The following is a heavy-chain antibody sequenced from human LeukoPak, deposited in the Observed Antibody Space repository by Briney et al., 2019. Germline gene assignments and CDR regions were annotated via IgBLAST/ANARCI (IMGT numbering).Heavy chain of an antibody. CDR1: GYTFSGHY. CDR3: ARVVGFGDYPFDY. Sequence: ASVKVSCKASGYTFSGHYMHWVRQAPGQGLEWMGWIDPNSGGTKYAQKFQGRVTMTRDTSISTAYMELRRLKSDDTAMYYCARVVGFGDYPFDYWGQGTLVTVSS. J-gene: IGHJ4*02. D-gene: IGHD4-17*01. CDR2: IDPNSGGT. V-gene: IGHV1-2*02.